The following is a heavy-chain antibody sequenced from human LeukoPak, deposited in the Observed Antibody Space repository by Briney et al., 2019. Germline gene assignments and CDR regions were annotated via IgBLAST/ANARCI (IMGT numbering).Heavy chain of an antibody. CDR3: ARVGGSYSPMGY. CDR2: INTDGSTT. Sequence: GGSLRLSCAAPGFTFSSYWMHWVRQAPGKGLVWVSRINTDGSTTSYADSVKGRFAISRDNAKNTVYLQMDSLRAEDTAVYYCARVGGSYSPMGYWGQGILVTVSS. V-gene: IGHV3-74*01. D-gene: IGHD1-26*01. J-gene: IGHJ4*02. CDR1: GFTFSSYW.